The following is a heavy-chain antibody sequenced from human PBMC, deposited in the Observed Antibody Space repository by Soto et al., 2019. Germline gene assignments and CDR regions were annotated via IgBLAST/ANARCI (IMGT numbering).Heavy chain of an antibody. D-gene: IGHD6-6*01. CDR3: ARAGEYSSSSFDY. CDR1: GFTFSSYS. CDR2: ISSSSSYI. Sequence: GGSLRLSCAASGFTFSSYSMNWVRQAPGKGLEWVSSISSSSSYIYYADSVKGRFTISRDNAKNSLYLQMNSLRAEDTAVYYCARAGEYSSSSFDYWGQGSLVTVSS. V-gene: IGHV3-21*01. J-gene: IGHJ4*02.